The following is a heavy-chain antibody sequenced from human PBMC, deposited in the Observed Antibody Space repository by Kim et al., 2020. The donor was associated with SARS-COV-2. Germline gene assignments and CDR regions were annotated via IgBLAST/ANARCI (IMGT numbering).Heavy chain of an antibody. Sequence: SETLSLTCSVFGGSISGYYWNWIRQSPGKGLEWIGYLYQSGSNYYNPSLRSRVTIAADTSKNQFSLTLSSVTAADTAVYYCARGHTPWSWRLDYWGQGTPVTVSS. D-gene: IGHD2-15*01. CDR2: LYQSGSN. V-gene: IGHV4-59*13. CDR3: ARGHTPWSWRLDY. J-gene: IGHJ4*02. CDR1: GGSISGYY.